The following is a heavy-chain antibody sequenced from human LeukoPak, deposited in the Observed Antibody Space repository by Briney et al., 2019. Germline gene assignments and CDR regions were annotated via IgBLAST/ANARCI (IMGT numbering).Heavy chain of an antibody. Sequence: SDTLSLTCTVSGGSISSSRYYWGWIRQPPGKGLEWIGSIYYSGSTYYNPSLKSRVTISVDTSNNQFSLKLSSVTAADTAVYYCARLYSGTRPPDYWGQGTLVTVSS. CDR1: GGSISSSRYY. D-gene: IGHD3-10*01. J-gene: IGHJ4*02. CDR3: ARLYSGTRPPDY. CDR2: IYYSGST. V-gene: IGHV4-39*01.